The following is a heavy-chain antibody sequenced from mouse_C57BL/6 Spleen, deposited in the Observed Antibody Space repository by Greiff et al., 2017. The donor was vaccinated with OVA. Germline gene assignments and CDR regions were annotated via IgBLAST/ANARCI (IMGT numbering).Heavy chain of an antibody. Sequence: DVQLVESGGGLVKPGGSLKLSCAASGFTFSDYGMHWVRQAPEKGLEWVAYISSGSSTIYYADTVKGRFTISRDNAKNTLFLQMTSLRSEDTAMYYCARGYSNYFYAMDYWGQGTSVTVSS. D-gene: IGHD2-5*01. V-gene: IGHV5-17*01. CDR1: GFTFSDYG. CDR2: ISSGSSTI. CDR3: ARGYSNYFYAMDY. J-gene: IGHJ4*01.